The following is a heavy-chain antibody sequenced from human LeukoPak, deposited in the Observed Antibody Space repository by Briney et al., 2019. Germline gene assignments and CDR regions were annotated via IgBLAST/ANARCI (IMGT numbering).Heavy chain of an antibody. D-gene: IGHD6-19*01. V-gene: IGHV3-53*01. CDR1: GFTVSSNY. J-gene: IGHJ4*02. CDR2: IYSGGST. Sequence: GGSLRLSCAASGFTVSSNYMSWVRQAPGKGPEWVSVIYSGGSTYYADSVKGRFTISRDNSKNTLYLQMNSLRAEDTAVYYCARVVQGQWLVSGFDYWGQGTLVTVSS. CDR3: ARVVQGQWLVSGFDY.